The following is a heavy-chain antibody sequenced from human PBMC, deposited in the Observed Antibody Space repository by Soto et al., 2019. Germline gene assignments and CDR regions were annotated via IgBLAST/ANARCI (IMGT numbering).Heavy chain of an antibody. D-gene: IGHD3-10*01. CDR3: ARVGAVGFGELYRAFDI. CDR1: GFTFSSYS. Sequence: PGGSLRLSCAASGFTFSSYSMNWVRQAPGKGLEWVSSISSSSSYIYYADSVKGRFTISRDNAKNSLYLQMNSLRAEDTAVYYCARVGAVGFGELYRAFDIWGQGTMVTVSS. V-gene: IGHV3-21*01. CDR2: ISSSSSYI. J-gene: IGHJ3*02.